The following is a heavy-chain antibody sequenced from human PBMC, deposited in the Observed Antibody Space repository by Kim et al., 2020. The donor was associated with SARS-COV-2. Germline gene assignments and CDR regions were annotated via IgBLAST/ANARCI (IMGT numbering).Heavy chain of an antibody. D-gene: IGHD6-19*01. J-gene: IGHJ4*02. CDR3: VKRPTDAVACGNYFDY. Sequence: VRGRFTISRNTSKNTLYLELNGLRAEDTAVYYCVKRPTDAVACGNYFDYWGQGTLVTVSS. V-gene: IGHV3-53*01.